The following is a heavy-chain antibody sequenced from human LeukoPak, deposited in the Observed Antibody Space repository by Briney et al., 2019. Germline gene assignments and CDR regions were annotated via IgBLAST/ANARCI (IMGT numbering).Heavy chain of an antibody. CDR2: MKPNSGNT. D-gene: IGHD6-19*01. Sequence: ASVKVSCKASGYTFTSYDINWVRQATGQGLEWMGWMKPNSGNTGYAQKFQGRVTMTRNTSISTAYMELSSLRSEDTAVYYCARGVQGAGTGDYWGQGTLVTVSS. CDR1: GYTFTSYD. J-gene: IGHJ4*02. V-gene: IGHV1-8*01. CDR3: ARGVQGAGTGDY.